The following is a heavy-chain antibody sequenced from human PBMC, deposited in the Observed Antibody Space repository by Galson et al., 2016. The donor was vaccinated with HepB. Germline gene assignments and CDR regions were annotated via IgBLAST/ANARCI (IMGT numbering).Heavy chain of an antibody. J-gene: IGHJ6*02. CDR3: TGDGYSGYDPDGYYYYYGMDV. V-gene: IGHV3-49*03. CDR1: GFTFGDYA. CDR2: IRSKAYGGTT. Sequence: SLRLSCAASGFTFGDYAMSWFRQAPGKGLEWVGFIRSKAYGGTTEYAASVKRRFTISRDDPKILTYLQMNSLKTEDTAVYYSTGDGYSGYDPDGYYYYYGMDVWGQGTTVTVSS. D-gene: IGHD5-12*01.